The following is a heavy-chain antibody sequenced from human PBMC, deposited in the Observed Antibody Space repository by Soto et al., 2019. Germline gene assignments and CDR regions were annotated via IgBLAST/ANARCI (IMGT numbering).Heavy chain of an antibody. CDR3: VRDVELQGFDY. D-gene: IGHD1-1*01. CDR2: INDDGSRI. V-gene: IGHV3-74*01. J-gene: IGHJ4*02. Sequence: EVQLVESGGGLVQPGGSLTLSCAASGFTFSSLSMHWVRQVPGKGLVWVSRINDDGSRIRYADSVKGRFIISRENAKNTLYLQMNSLRDEDTAVYYCVRDVELQGFDYWGQGTLVTVSS. CDR1: GFTFSSLS.